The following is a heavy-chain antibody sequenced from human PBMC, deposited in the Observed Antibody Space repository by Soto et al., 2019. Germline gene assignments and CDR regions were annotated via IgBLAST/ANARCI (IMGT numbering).Heavy chain of an antibody. J-gene: IGHJ6*04. D-gene: IGHD3-10*01. Sequence: EVQVVESGGGLVQPGGSLRLSCAASGLTFSRSWMSWVRQAPGKGLEWLAYIKEDGSEKQYVDSVKGRFTISRDNAKSSLYLQMNSMRVDDTAVYYCARGFIWGNGTTVTVSS. V-gene: IGHV3-7*01. CDR3: ARGFI. CDR1: GLTFSRSW. CDR2: IKEDGSEK.